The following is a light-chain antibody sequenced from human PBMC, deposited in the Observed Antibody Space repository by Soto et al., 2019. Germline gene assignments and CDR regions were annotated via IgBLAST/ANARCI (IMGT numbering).Light chain of an antibody. CDR2: AAS. V-gene: IGKV1-27*01. CDR3: QKYNSARWT. CDR1: QDISSY. Sequence: IPFTQSPSFLSASVGDRVTLTCRGSQDISSYLAWYQQKPGKVPKLLIYAASTLQSGVPSRFSGSGSGTDFTLTISSLQPEDVATYYCQKYNSARWTFGQGTKVDIK. J-gene: IGKJ1*01.